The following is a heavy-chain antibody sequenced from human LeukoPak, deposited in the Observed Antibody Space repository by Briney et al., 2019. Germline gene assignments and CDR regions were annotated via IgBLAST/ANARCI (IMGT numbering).Heavy chain of an antibody. D-gene: IGHD1-26*01. V-gene: IGHV5-51*01. J-gene: IGHJ4*02. CDR1: GYRFATYW. CDR2: IYPGDSAT. Sequence: GESLKISCKGSGYRFATYWSGGGRQPPEKGLEWLGIIYPGDSATRYSRSFKGRFTISADRSSNPAYLRWSSLKASDTAMYYCPRPQIVGATRAPFDYWGQGTLVTVSS. CDR3: PRPQIVGATRAPFDY.